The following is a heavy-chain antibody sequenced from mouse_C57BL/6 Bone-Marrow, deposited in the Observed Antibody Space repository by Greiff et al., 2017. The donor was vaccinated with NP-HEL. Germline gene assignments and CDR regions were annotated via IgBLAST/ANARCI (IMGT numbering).Heavy chain of an antibody. CDR3: ARGDYGSSWYYFDY. Sequence: QVQLQQPGAELVRPGTSVKLSCKASGYTFTSYWMHWVKQRPGQGLEWIGVIDPSDSYTNYTQKFKGKATLTVDPSSSTAYMQLSSLTSEDSAVYYCARGDYGSSWYYFDYWGQGTTLTVSS. V-gene: IGHV1-59*01. D-gene: IGHD1-1*01. CDR2: IDPSDSYT. J-gene: IGHJ2*01. CDR1: GYTFTSYW.